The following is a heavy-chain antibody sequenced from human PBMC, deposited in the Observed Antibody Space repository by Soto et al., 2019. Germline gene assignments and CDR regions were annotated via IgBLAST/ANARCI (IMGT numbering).Heavy chain of an antibody. D-gene: IGHD3-22*01. CDR3: ARPIEGGSSGYYH. Sequence: SETLSLTCAVSGDSVSNDNYYWSWIRQPPGKGLEWIGYIYYSGTTNYNSYLKSRLSLSVDMSKNQFSLKLASVTAADTAVYYCARPIEGGSSGYYHWGQGTLVTVSS. CDR2: IYYSGTT. V-gene: IGHV4-61*01. J-gene: IGHJ5*02. CDR1: GDSVSNDNYY.